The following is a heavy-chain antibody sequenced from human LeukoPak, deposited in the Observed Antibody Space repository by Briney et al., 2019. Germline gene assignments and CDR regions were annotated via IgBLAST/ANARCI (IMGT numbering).Heavy chain of an antibody. CDR3: ARGPNSNWSGLDF. V-gene: IGHV3-74*01. CDR1: GFSFSGHW. Sequence: PGGSLRLSCTASGFSFSGHWMHWARQLPGKGLVRVSRISPTGSTTSYADSVKGRFTVSRDSAKNTLYLQVNNLRAEDTAVYYCARGPNSNWSGLDFWGQGTLLTVSS. J-gene: IGHJ4*02. D-gene: IGHD6-6*01. CDR2: ISPTGSTT.